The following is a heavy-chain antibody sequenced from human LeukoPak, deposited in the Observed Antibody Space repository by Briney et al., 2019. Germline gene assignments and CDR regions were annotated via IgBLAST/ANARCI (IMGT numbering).Heavy chain of an antibody. CDR1: GFTFGDYA. J-gene: IGHJ1*01. CDR3: TTDHDYGDYIPPSL. V-gene: IGHV3-49*03. Sequence: GGSLRLSCTASGFTFGDYAMSWFRQAPGKGLEWVGFIRSKAYGGTTEYAASVKGRFTISRDDSKNMLYLQMNSLEIEDTAVYYCTTDHDYGDYIPPSLWGQGTLVTVSS. CDR2: IRSKAYGGTT. D-gene: IGHD4-17*01.